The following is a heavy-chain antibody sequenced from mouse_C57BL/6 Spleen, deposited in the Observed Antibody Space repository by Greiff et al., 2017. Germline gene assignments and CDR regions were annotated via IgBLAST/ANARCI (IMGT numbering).Heavy chain of an antibody. D-gene: IGHD1-1*01. CDR2: ISSCGDYI. CDR3: TREYYYGSSYGYCAMDY. CDR1: GFTFSSYA. J-gene: IGHJ4*01. Sequence: EVKLVESGEGLVKPGGSLKLSCAASGFTFSSYAMSWVRQTPENRLEWVAYISSCGDYIYYADTVKGRFTISRDNARNTLYLQMSSLKSEDTAMYYCTREYYYGSSYGYCAMDYWGQGTSVTVSS. V-gene: IGHV5-9-1*02.